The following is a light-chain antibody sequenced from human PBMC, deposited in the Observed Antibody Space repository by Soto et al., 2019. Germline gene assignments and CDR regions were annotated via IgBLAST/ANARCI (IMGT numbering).Light chain of an antibody. Sequence: DIQMTQSPSSLSESVGDRVTITCRSSQSISTFLNWYQQKVGKAPKLLIYAASSLQSGVPSRFSGSGSGKDFTPTISSLQPEDFATYYCQQTYTTPVTFGGGTKVEIK. J-gene: IGKJ4*01. CDR1: QSISTF. CDR3: QQTYTTPVT. V-gene: IGKV1-39*01. CDR2: AAS.